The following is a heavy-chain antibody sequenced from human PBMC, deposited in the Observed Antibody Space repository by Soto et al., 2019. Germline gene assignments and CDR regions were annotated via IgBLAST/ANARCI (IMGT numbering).Heavy chain of an antibody. Sequence: SETLSLTCTVSGGSISSYYWSWIRQPPGKGLEWIGYIYYSGSTYYNPSLKSRVTISVDTSKNQFSLKLSSVTAADTAVYYCARDRTGTTVGYYYGMDVWGQGTTVTVSS. CDR1: GGSISSYY. J-gene: IGHJ6*02. CDR2: IYYSGST. D-gene: IGHD1-7*01. CDR3: ARDRTGTTVGYYYGMDV. V-gene: IGHV4-59*12.